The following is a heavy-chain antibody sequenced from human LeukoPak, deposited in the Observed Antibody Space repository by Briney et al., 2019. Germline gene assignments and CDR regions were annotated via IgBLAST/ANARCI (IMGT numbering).Heavy chain of an antibody. V-gene: IGHV4-59*01. CDR1: GGSIRSDY. J-gene: IGHJ4*02. Sequence: PSETLSLTCTVSGGSIRSDYWSWIRQPPGKGLEWVGYTHYSGSPNYNPSLTSRVTISVDTSKNQFSLKLSSVTAADTAVYYCARVSGIAVAGLFDYWGQGTLVTVSS. D-gene: IGHD6-19*01. CDR3: ARVSGIAVAGLFDY. CDR2: THYSGSP.